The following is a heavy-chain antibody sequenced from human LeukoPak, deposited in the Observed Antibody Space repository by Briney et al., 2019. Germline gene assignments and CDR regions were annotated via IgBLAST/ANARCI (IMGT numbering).Heavy chain of an antibody. D-gene: IGHD6-13*01. CDR2: IYSGGST. V-gene: IGHV3-53*01. CDR3: AREFMVAAADD. Sequence: GGSLRLSCAASGFTVSINYMSWVRQAPGKGLEWVSVIYSGGSTYYADSATGGFTISRDNSKNTLYLQMNSLRGEDTAVYYCAREFMVAAADDWGQGTLVTVSS. J-gene: IGHJ4*02. CDR1: GFTVSINY.